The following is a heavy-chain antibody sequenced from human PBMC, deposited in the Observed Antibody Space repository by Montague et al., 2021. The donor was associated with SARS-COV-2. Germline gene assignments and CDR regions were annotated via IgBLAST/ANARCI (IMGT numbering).Heavy chain of an antibody. V-gene: IGHV2-70*01. CDR3: ARIPEYSSGGGPDWYFDL. CDR2: IDWDDDS. J-gene: IGHJ2*01. Sequence: PALVKPTQTLTLTCTFSGFSVSTSGLCVSWIRQPPGKALEWLALIDWDDDSYYSTSLKTRLAISKDTSKNQVVLTMTDMDPVDTGTYYCARIPEYSSGGGPDWYFDLWGRGYLVTIAS. CDR1: GFSVSTSGLC. D-gene: IGHD6-19*01.